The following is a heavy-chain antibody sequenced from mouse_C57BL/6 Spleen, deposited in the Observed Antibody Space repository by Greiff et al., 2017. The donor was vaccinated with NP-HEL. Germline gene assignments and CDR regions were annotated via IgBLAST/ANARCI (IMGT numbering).Heavy chain of an antibody. CDR1: GYAFSSYW. CDR3: ARGLDAWFAY. CDR2: IYPGDGDT. V-gene: IGHV1-80*01. Sequence: VKLVESGAELVKPGASVKISCKASGYAFSSYWMNWVKQRPGKGLEWIGQIYPGDGDTNYNGKFKGKATLTADKSSSTAYMQLSSLNSEDSAVYFCARGLDAWFAYWGQGTLVTVSA. J-gene: IGHJ3*01.